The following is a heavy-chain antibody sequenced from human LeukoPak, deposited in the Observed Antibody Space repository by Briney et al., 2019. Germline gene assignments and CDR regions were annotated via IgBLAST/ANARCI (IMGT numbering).Heavy chain of an antibody. CDR2: MNLDGSEK. CDR3: ARDATYDY. CDR1: GLTFTSHW. Sequence: GGSLRLSCAASGLTFTSHWMSWVRQAPGKGLEWVARMNLDGSEKYYVDSVKGRFTISRDNAKTSLYLEMNSLRAEDTAVYYCARDATYDYWGQGTLVTVSS. V-gene: IGHV3-7*01. J-gene: IGHJ4*02.